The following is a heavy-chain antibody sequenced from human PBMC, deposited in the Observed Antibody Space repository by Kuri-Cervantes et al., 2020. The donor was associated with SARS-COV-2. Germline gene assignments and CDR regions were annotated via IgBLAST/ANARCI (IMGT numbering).Heavy chain of an antibody. CDR3: ARQGWELFQWSNDFDY. J-gene: IGHJ4*02. CDR2: IDPSDAYT. Sequence: KVSCKGCGYRFTSYWISWVRQMPGKGLEWMGRIDPSDAYTNYSPYFQGHVTISADKSISTAYLQWSSLKASDTAMYYCARQGWELFQWSNDFDYWGQGTLVTVSS. V-gene: IGHV5-10-1*01. CDR1: GYRFTSYW. D-gene: IGHD1-26*01.